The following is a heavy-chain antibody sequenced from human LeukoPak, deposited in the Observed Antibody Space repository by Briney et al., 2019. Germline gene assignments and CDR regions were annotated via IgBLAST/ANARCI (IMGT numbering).Heavy chain of an antibody. V-gene: IGHV1-18*01. CDR3: ARDPPYSSSPHGAFDI. CDR2: ISAYNGNT. CDR1: GYTFTSYG. Sequence: ASVKVSCKASGYTFTSYGISWVRQAPGQGLEWMGWISAYNGNTNYAQKLQGRVTMTTDTSTSTAYMELRSLRSDDTAVYYCARDPPYSSSPHGAFDIWGQGTIVTVSS. D-gene: IGHD6-6*01. J-gene: IGHJ3*02.